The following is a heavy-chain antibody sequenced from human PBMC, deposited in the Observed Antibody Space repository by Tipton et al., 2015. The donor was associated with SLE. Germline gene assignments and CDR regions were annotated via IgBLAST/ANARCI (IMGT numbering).Heavy chain of an antibody. CDR2: IYYSGST. V-gene: IGHV4-39*07. D-gene: IGHD3-10*01. CDR3: AREYGSGPPPYRGADY. J-gene: IGHJ4*01. CDR1: GGSISSSSYY. Sequence: LRLSCTVSGGSISSSSYYWGWIRQPPGKGLEWIGSIYYSGSTYYNPSLKSRVTISVDTSNNQFSPKLSSVTAADTAVYYCAREYGSGPPPYRGADYWGHGTLVTVSS.